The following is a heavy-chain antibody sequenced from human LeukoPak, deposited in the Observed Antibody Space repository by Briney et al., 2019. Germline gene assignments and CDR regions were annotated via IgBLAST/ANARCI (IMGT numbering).Heavy chain of an antibody. CDR3: ARGGLWFRELLGGSFDY. J-gene: IGHJ4*02. D-gene: IGHD3-10*01. CDR2: IYYSGST. Sequence: VKPSETLSLTCTVSGGSISSYYWSWIRQPPGKGLEWIGYIYYSGSTNYNPSLKSRVTISVDTSKNQFSLKLSSVTAADTAVYYCARGGLWFRELLGGSFDYWGQGTLVTVSS. CDR1: GGSISSYY. V-gene: IGHV4-59*01.